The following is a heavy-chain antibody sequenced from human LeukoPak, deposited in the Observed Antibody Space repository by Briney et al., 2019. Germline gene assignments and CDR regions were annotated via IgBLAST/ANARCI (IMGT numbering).Heavy chain of an antibody. J-gene: IGHJ3*02. CDR1: GGSISSYY. V-gene: IGHV4-59*01. D-gene: IGHD3-22*01. Sequence: KPSETLSLTCTVSGGSISSYYWSWIRQPPGKGLEWLAYIYYSGSTNYNPSRKSRVTISVDTSKNQFSLKLSSVTDADTAVYYCASGDLYYYDSSGYPLDFDIWGQGTMVTVSS. CDR3: ASGDLYYYDSSGYPLDFDI. CDR2: IYYSGST.